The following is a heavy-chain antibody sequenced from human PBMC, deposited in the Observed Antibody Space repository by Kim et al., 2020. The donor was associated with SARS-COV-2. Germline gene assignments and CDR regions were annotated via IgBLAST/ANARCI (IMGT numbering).Heavy chain of an antibody. CDR3: ARDSRGGDYYYYYGMDV. D-gene: IGHD2-21*01. CDR2: ISDSGTYT. Sequence: GGSLRLSCAVSGFSFSDYYMTWIRQAPGKGLEWVSYISDSGTYTNYADSVKGRFTISRDNAKNSLYLQMNSLRAEDTAVYYCARDSRGGDYYYYYGMDVWGQGTTVTVSS. CDR1: GFSFSDYY. J-gene: IGHJ6*02. V-gene: IGHV3-11*05.